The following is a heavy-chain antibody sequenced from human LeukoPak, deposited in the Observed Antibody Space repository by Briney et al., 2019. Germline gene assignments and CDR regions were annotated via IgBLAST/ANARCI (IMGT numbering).Heavy chain of an antibody. D-gene: IGHD3-10*01. CDR1: GFTFSSYG. V-gene: IGHV3-30*18. CDR2: ISYDGGNK. J-gene: IGHJ1*01. CDR3: AKDTTMVRSLTGFQH. Sequence: PGGSLRLSCAASGFTFSSYGMHWVRRAPGKGLEWVAVISYDGGNKYYADSVKGRFTISRDNSKNTLYLQMNSLRAEDTAVYYCAKDTTMVRSLTGFQHWGQGTLVTVSS.